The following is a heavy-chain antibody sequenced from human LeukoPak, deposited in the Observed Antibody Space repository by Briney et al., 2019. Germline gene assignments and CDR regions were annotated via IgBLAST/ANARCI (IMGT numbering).Heavy chain of an antibody. CDR3: AKARRYCGGDCYSYSFDY. CDR2: ISWNSGSI. Sequence: GGSLRPSCAASGFTFDDYAMHWVRQAPGKGLEWVSGISWNSGSIGYADSVKGRFTISRDNAKNSLYLQMNSLRAEDTALYYCAKARRYCGGDCYSYSFDYWGQGTLVTVSS. V-gene: IGHV3-9*01. CDR1: GFTFDDYA. D-gene: IGHD2-21*02. J-gene: IGHJ4*02.